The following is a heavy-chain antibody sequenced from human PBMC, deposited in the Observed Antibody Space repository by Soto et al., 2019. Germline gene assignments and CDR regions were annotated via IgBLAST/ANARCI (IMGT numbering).Heavy chain of an antibody. D-gene: IGHD3-9*01. CDR1: GYTFTALY. CDR2: VNPNTGVT. V-gene: IGHV1-2*02. J-gene: IGHJ5*02. CDR3: TTLRLDP. Sequence: QVQLVQSGSEVKKPRASVKVSCQASGYTFTALYMNWVRQAPGQGLEWMGWVNPNTGVTKYAQKFQGRVTMTRDTSINTAYMELSGLTSDDTAVYYCTTLRLDPWGQGTLVTVSS.